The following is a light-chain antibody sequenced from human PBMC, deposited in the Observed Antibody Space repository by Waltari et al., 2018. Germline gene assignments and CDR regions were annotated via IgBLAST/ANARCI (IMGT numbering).Light chain of an antibody. CDR2: GNS. J-gene: IGLJ2*01. Sequence: QSVLTQPPPVSGAPGQRVTISCTGRRSTPRAGLDVHPYQQLPGKAPKPIIYGNSYRPSGVPDRFSGSKSGTSASLAITGLQAEDEAVYYCQSYDSSLSAHVVFGGGTRLTVL. CDR3: QSYDSSLSAHVV. V-gene: IGLV1-40*01. CDR1: RSTPRAGLD.